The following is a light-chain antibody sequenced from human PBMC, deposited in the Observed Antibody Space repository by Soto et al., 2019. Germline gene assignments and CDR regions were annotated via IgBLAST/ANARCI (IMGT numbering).Light chain of an antibody. J-gene: IGLJ1*01. CDR2: EVS. Sequence: QSVLTQPASVSGSPGQPITISCTGTSSDVGGYNFVSWYQQRPGKAPKLMIYEVSNRPSGVSNRFSGSKSGNTASLAISGLQAGDEADYYCSSYTSTSAYVFGTGTKVTVL. CDR1: SSDVGGYNF. V-gene: IGLV2-14*01. CDR3: SSYTSTSAYV.